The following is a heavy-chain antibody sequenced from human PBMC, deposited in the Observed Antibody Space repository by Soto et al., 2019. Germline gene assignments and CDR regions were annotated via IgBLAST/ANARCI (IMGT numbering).Heavy chain of an antibody. V-gene: IGHV1-18*04. Sequence: QVQLVQSGGEVTKPGASVKVSCKSSGYTFTSYGVSWVRQAPGQGLEWLGWISVYTGNTKQAQKFQDRVTLTTEASTSTAFVELRNLRSDDTAVYNCARYRCTTDKCYTHHFDVWGQGTTVTVSS. J-gene: IGHJ6*02. CDR2: ISVYTGNT. CDR3: ARYRCTTDKCYTHHFDV. CDR1: GYTFTSYG. D-gene: IGHD3-16*02.